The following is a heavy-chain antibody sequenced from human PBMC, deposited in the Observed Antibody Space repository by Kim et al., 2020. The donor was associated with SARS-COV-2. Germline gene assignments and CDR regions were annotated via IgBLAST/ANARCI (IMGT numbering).Heavy chain of an antibody. CDR2: IRSKAYGGTT. CDR1: GFTFGDYA. J-gene: IGHJ3*02. Sequence: GGSLRLSCTASGFTFGDYAMSWVRQAPGKGLEWVGFIRSKAYGGTTEYAASVKGRFTISRDDSKSIAYLQMNSLKTEDTAVYYCTQLEPSLWWFRDAFDIWGQGTMVTVSS. V-gene: IGHV3-49*04. CDR3: TQLEPSLWWFRDAFDI. D-gene: IGHD1-1*01.